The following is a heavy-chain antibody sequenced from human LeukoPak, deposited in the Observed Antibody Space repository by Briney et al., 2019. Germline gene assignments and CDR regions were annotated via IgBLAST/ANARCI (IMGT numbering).Heavy chain of an antibody. D-gene: IGHD3-10*01. Sequence: PGGSLRLSCAASGFTFSSYAMSWVRQAPGKGLEWVSGISDSGTSTYYADSLKGRFTISRDNSKNTLYLQMNSLRVEDTAVFYCAKFLKTITMVRGGKVGYYYMDVWGKGTTVTVSS. CDR1: GFTFSSYA. CDR2: ISDSGTST. J-gene: IGHJ6*03. CDR3: AKFLKTITMVRGGKVGYYYMDV. V-gene: IGHV3-23*01.